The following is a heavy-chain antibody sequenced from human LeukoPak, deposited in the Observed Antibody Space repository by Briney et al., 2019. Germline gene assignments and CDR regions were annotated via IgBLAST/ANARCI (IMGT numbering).Heavy chain of an antibody. CDR2: ISYDGSNK. Sequence: GGSLRLSCAASGFTFSSYAMHWVRQAPGKGLEWVAVISYDGSNKYYADSVKGRFTISRDNSKNTPYLQMNSLRAEDTAVYYCARDGLGDYDSSGFRPTLDYWGQGTLVTVSS. J-gene: IGHJ4*02. V-gene: IGHV3-30-3*01. CDR1: GFTFSSYA. CDR3: ARDGLGDYDSSGFRPTLDY. D-gene: IGHD3-22*01.